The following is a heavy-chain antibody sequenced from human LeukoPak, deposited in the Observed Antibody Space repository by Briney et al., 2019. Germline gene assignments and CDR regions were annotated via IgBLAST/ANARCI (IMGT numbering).Heavy chain of an antibody. V-gene: IGHV1-2*02. D-gene: IGHD2-21*01. CDR1: GYSFTDYY. Sequence: ASVKVSCKTSGYSFTDYYMHWVRQAPAQGLEWMGWINPNSGGASSAQKFQGRVTMTRDTSIRTVYMEVSWLTSDDKAIYYCARADRLHGGPYLIGPWGQGTLVTVSS. CDR3: ARADRLHGGPYLIGP. CDR2: INPNSGGA. J-gene: IGHJ5*02.